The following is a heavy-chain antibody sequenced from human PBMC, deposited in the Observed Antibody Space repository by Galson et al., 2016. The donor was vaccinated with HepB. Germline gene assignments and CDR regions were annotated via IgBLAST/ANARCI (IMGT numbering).Heavy chain of an antibody. J-gene: IGHJ4*02. CDR3: SRGYGSATRY. CDR2: IKSEAYGGTT. V-gene: IGHV3-49*03. Sequence: LRLSCAASGFTFSDHAMSWFRQAPGKGLEWVGFIKSEAYGGTTEYAASVKGRFTISRDDSKSIAYLQMNSLKIEDTAVYYCSRGYGSATRYWGQGTLVTVSS. CDR1: GFTFSDHA. D-gene: IGHD3-10*01.